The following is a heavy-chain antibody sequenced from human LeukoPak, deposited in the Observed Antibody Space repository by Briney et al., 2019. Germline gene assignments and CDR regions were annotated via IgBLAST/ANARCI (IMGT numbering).Heavy chain of an antibody. J-gene: IGHJ4*02. CDR1: GYSFTSYG. Sequence: ASVKVSCKASGYSFTSYGISWVRQAPGQGLEWMGWNSGYNGNTNYAQRLQGRVTMTTDTSTSTAYMELRSLSSDDTAVYYCARDRPYYYDSSAYYPDFWGQGTLVTVSS. D-gene: IGHD3-22*01. V-gene: IGHV1-18*01. CDR3: ARDRPYYYDSSAYYPDF. CDR2: NSGYNGNT.